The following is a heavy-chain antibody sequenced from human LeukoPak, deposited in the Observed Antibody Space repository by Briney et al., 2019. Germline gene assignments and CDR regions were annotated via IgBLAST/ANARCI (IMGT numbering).Heavy chain of an antibody. J-gene: IGHJ4*02. CDR2: MNPKSGNT. CDR1: GYTFTSYD. CDR3: ARGTALIAAAGTDSKFDY. Sequence: ASVKVSCKASGYTFTSYDINWVRQATGQGLEWMGWMNPKSGNTGYAQKFQGRVTITRNTSISTAYMELSSLRSEDTAVYYCARGTALIAAAGTDSKFDYWGQGTLVTVSS. V-gene: IGHV1-8*03. D-gene: IGHD6-13*01.